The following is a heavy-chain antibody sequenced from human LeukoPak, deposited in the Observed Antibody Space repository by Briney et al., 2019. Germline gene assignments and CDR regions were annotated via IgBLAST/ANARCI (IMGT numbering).Heavy chain of an antibody. J-gene: IGHJ6*02. CDR3: APHLSVIVPSAQYGMDF. Sequence: PGGSLRLSCAASGFTFSSYWMHWVRQAPGKGLVWVSRIDSDGRDINYADSVKGRFTISRDNAKNMLYLQMNGLRAEDTAVYYCAPHLSVIVPSAQYGMDFWGQGTTVTVSS. V-gene: IGHV3-74*01. CDR2: IDSDGRDI. D-gene: IGHD2/OR15-2a*01. CDR1: GFTFSSYW.